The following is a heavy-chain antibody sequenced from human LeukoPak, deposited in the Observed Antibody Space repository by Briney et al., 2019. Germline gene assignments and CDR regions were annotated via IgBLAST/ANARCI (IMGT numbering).Heavy chain of an antibody. Sequence: GASVKVSCKVSGYTLTELSMHWVRQAPGKGLEWMGGFYPEDGETIYAQKFQGRVTMTEDTSTDTAYMELSSLRSEDTAVYYCATRRPNYDILTGYYRNYFDYWGQGTLVTVSS. CDR3: ATRRPNYDILTGYYRNYFDY. CDR1: GYTLTELS. CDR2: FYPEDGET. D-gene: IGHD3-9*01. J-gene: IGHJ4*02. V-gene: IGHV1-24*01.